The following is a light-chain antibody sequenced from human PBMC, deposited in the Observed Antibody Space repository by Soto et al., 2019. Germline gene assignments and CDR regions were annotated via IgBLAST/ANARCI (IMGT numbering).Light chain of an antibody. V-gene: IGKV3D-15*01. CDR3: QQYNDWPLT. CDR2: GAS. CDR1: QSVSDN. Sequence: EIVLTQSPATLSVPPGERVTLSCRASQSVSDNLAWYQQKPGQAPRLLIYGASIRATDIPARFSGSGSGTEFSLTISSLQSEDFAVYYCQQYNDWPLTFGGGTKV. J-gene: IGKJ4*01.